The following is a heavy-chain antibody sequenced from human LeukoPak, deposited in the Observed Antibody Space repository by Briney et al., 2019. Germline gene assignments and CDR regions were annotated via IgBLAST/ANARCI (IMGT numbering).Heavy chain of an antibody. J-gene: IGHJ4*02. CDR3: ARDRGGDRFDY. V-gene: IGHV3-21*01. D-gene: IGHD3-10*01. CDR1: GFTFSSYS. CDR2: ISSGSNDI. Sequence: GGSLRLSCSASGFTFSSYSMNWVRQAPGKGLEWVSFISSGSNDIYYADSVKGRFTISRDNAKNSLYLQMNSLRGEDTGLYYCARDRGGDRFDYWGQGTLVTVCS.